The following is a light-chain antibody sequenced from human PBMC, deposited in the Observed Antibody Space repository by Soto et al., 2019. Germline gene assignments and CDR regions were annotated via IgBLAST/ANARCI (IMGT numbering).Light chain of an antibody. CDR1: SNDVGGYNY. CDR3: SSYISSSTPYV. CDR2: GVS. Sequence: QSALSQPASVSGSPGQSITISCTGTSNDVGGYNYVSWYRQHPGKAPKLMMYGVSDRPSGVSNRFSGSKSGNTASLTISGLQAEDEADHYCSSYISSSTPYVFGTGTKVTVL. V-gene: IGLV2-14*03. J-gene: IGLJ1*01.